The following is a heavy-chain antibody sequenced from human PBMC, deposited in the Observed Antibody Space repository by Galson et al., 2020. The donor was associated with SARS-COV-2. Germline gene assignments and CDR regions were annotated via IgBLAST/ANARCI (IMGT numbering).Heavy chain of an antibody. D-gene: IGHD3-16*01. CDR2: ISYDGSNT. CDR3: ARGTFGQYYYGVDV. CDR1: GFTFSSYA. J-gene: IGHJ6*02. Sequence: GGTLRLSCAASGFTFSSYAMYWVRQAPAKGLEWVVVISYDGSNTYYADSVKGRFTTSRDNSKNTLYLQMNSLRVEDTAVYYCARGTFGQYYYGVDVWGQGSTVIVSS. V-gene: IGHV3-30*04.